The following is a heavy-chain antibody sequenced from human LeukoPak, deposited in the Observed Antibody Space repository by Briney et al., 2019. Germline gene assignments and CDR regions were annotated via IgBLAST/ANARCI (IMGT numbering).Heavy chain of an antibody. D-gene: IGHD3-9*01. CDR3: TTEDDEYYDILTGDAFDI. CDR2: IKSKTDGGTT. Sequence: GGSLRLSCAASGFTFSNAWMSWVRQAPRKGLEWVGRIKSKTDGGTTDYAAPVKGRFTISRDDSKNTLYLQMNSLKTEDTAVYYCTTEDDEYYDILTGDAFDIWGQGTMVTVSS. V-gene: IGHV3-15*01. CDR1: GFTFSNAW. J-gene: IGHJ3*02.